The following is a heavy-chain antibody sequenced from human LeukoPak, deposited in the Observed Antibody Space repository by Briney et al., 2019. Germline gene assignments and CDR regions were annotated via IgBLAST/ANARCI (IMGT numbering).Heavy chain of an antibody. V-gene: IGHV3-21*01. CDR1: GFTFSSSA. Sequence: PGGSLRLSCAASGFTFSSSAMSWVRQAPGKGLEWVSSISSSSSYIYYADSVKGRFTISRDNAKNSLYLQMNSLRAEDTAVYYCARFIAAPYYFDYWGRGTLVTVSS. J-gene: IGHJ4*02. CDR2: ISSSSSYI. D-gene: IGHD6-13*01. CDR3: ARFIAAPYYFDY.